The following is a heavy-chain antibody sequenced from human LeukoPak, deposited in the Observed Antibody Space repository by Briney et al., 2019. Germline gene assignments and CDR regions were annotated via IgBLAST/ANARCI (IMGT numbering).Heavy chain of an antibody. CDR3: ARGIGGGYSYGYNWFDP. J-gene: IGHJ5*02. CDR2: VNHGGST. V-gene: IGHV4-34*01. Sequence: SETLSLTCAVYGRSFSGYYWSWIRQPPGKGLEWIGEVNHGGSTNYNPSLKSRVTISVDTSKNQFSLKLSSVTAADTAVYYCARGIGGGYSYGYNWFDPWGQGTLVTVSS. D-gene: IGHD5-18*01. CDR1: GRSFSGYY.